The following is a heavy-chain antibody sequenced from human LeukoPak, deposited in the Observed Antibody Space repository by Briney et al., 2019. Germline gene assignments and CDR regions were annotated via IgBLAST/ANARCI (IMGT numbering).Heavy chain of an antibody. D-gene: IGHD3-22*01. CDR2: ISGSGGST. Sequence: GGSLRLSCAASGFTFSSYAVSWVRQAPGKGLEWVSAISGSGGSTYYADSVKGRFTISRDNSKNTVYLQMNSLRAEDTAVYYCVKDDSSGYNWFDPWGQGTLVTVSS. CDR1: GFTFSSYA. CDR3: VKDDSSGYNWFDP. J-gene: IGHJ5*02. V-gene: IGHV3-23*01.